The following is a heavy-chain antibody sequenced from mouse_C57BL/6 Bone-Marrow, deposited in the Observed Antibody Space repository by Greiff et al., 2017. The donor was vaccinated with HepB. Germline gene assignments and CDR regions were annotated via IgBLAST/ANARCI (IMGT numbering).Heavy chain of an antibody. CDR1: GYTFTDYY. V-gene: IGHV1-26*01. Sequence: EVQLQQSGPELVKPGASVKISCKASGYTFTDYYMNWVKQSHGKSLEWIGDINPNNGGTSYNQKFKGKATLTVDKSSSTAYMELRSLTSEDSAVYYCARSPITTVAYYFDYWGQGTTLTVSS. D-gene: IGHD1-1*01. CDR3: ARSPITTVAYYFDY. CDR2: INPNNGGT. J-gene: IGHJ2*01.